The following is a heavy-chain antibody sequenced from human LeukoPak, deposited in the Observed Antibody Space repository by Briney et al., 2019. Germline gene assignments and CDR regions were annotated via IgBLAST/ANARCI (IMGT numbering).Heavy chain of an antibody. V-gene: IGHV4-34*01. J-gene: IGHJ4*02. D-gene: IGHD6-19*01. CDR2: INHSGST. CDR1: GGSFSGYY. CDR3: AKGGQWLGYLFDY. Sequence: PSETLSLTCAVYGGSFSGYYWNWIRQPPGKGLEWIGEINHSGSTNYNPSLKSRVTISVDTSKNQFSLKLSSVTAADTAVYYCAKGGQWLGYLFDYWGRGTLVTVSS.